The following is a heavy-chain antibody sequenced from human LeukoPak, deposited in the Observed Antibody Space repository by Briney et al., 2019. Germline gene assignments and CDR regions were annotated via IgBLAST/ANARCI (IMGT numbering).Heavy chain of an antibody. CDR2: INPNSGGT. V-gene: IGHV1-2*02. J-gene: IGHJ4*02. Sequence: ASVKVSCKASGYTFTGYYMHWVRQAPGQGLAWMGWINPNSGGTNYAQKFQGRVTMTRDTSISTAYMELSRLRSDDTAVYYCARDNRYYDFWSGYQNWGQGTLVTVSS. D-gene: IGHD3-3*01. CDR1: GYTFTGYY. CDR3: ARDNRYYDFWSGYQN.